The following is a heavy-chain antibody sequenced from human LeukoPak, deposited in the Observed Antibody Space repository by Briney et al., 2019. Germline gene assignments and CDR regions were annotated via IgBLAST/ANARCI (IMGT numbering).Heavy chain of an antibody. CDR2: INPSGGST. J-gene: IGHJ5*02. CDR1: GYTFTSYY. D-gene: IGHD2-21*01. CDR3: ARVGNVVGGHNWFDP. V-gene: IGHV1-46*01. Sequence: ASVEVSCKASGYTFTSYYMHWVRQAPGQGLEWMGIINPSGGSTSYAQKFQGRVTMTRDTSTSTVYMELSSLRSEDTAVYCCARVGNVVGGHNWFDPWGQGTLVTVSS.